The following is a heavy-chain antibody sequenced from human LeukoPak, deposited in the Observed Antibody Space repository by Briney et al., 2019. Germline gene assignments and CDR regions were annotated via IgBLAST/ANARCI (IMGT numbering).Heavy chain of an antibody. Sequence: GGSLRLSCAASGFPFSRDSMHWVRQSPGKGLVWLSRISPDGSVTNYADSVKGRFTISRDNAKNSLYLQMNSLRAEDTAMYYCVRDSQTVYYYQPPDYWGQGTLVTVSS. CDR2: ISPDGSVT. CDR1: GFPFSRDS. CDR3: VRDSQTVYYYQPPDY. J-gene: IGHJ4*02. V-gene: IGHV3-74*01. D-gene: IGHD3-10*01.